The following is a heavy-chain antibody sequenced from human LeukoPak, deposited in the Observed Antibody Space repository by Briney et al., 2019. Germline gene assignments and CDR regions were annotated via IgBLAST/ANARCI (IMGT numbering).Heavy chain of an antibody. Sequence: ASVKVSCKASGGTFSSYAISWVRQAPGQGREWMGRIIPILGIANYAQKFQGRVPITEDKSTSTAYMELSRLRSEDTAVYYCARRRPMDIVVVPAAMTEIYYYYGMDVWGQGTTVTVSS. V-gene: IGHV1-69*04. CDR2: IIPILGIA. CDR3: ARRRPMDIVVVPAAMTEIYYYYGMDV. J-gene: IGHJ6*02. CDR1: GGTFSSYA. D-gene: IGHD2-2*03.